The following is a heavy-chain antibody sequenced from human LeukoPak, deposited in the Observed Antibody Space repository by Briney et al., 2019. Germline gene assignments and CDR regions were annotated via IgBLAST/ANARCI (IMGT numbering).Heavy chain of an antibody. CDR1: GGSISSYY. Sequence: SSETLSLTCTVSGGSISSYYWNWIRQPPGKGLEWIGYIYYSGSTNYNPSLKSRVTISVDTSKNQFSLKLSSVTAADTAVYYCARGADSSGYYSIFYFDYWGQGTLVTVSS. V-gene: IGHV4-59*01. CDR3: ARGADSSGYYSIFYFDY. J-gene: IGHJ4*02. CDR2: IYYSGST. D-gene: IGHD3-22*01.